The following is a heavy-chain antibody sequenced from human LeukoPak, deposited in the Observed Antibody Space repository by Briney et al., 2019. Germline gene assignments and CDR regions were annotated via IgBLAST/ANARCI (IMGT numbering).Heavy chain of an antibody. CDR3: AKDLGNSYAFDI. D-gene: IGHD4-23*01. J-gene: IGHJ3*02. CDR2: ISSSGGNT. Sequence: GGSLRLSCAASGFTFRSYAMSWVRQAPGKGCEWVSAISSSGGNTYYADSVKGRFTISRDNSNNTLYLQMNSLRAEDTAVYYCAKDLGNSYAFDIWGQGTMVTVSS. V-gene: IGHV3-23*01. CDR1: GFTFRSYA.